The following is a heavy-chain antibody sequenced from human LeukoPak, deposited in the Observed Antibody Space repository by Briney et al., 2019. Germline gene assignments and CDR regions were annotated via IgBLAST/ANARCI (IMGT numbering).Heavy chain of an antibody. J-gene: IGHJ5*02. CDR3: ARGPYGYASSATLGSYNWFDP. V-gene: IGHV5-51*01. Sequence: GASLQISCKGSGYSFTNYWIGWVRQVPGKGLEWMGIIYPGDSHTRYSPSFQDQVTISADKSINTAYLQWSSLKASDTAMYYCARGPYGYASSATLGSYNWFDPWGQGTLVTVSS. D-gene: IGHD3-10*01. CDR2: IYPGDSHT. CDR1: GYSFTNYW.